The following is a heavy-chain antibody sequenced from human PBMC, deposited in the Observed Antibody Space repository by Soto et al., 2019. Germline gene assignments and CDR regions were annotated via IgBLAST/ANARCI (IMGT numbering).Heavy chain of an antibody. D-gene: IGHD2-15*01. CDR1: GGSISSSSYY. Sequence: SDTLSLTCTVSGGSISSSSYYWGWIRQPPGKGLEWIGSIYYSGSTYYNPSLKSRVTISVDTSKNQFFLNLTSVTAADTAVYYCARHILVNKDAFDVWGQGKLVTVSS. J-gene: IGHJ3*01. V-gene: IGHV4-39*01. CDR2: IYYSGST. CDR3: ARHILVNKDAFDV.